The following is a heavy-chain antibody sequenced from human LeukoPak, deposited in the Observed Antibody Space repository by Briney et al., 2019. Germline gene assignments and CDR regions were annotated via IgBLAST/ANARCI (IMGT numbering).Heavy chain of an antibody. CDR2: INAGNGNT. CDR3: ARVKGFWRYGGYSYGYTDY. J-gene: IGHJ4*02. V-gene: IGHV1-3*01. CDR1: GYTFTSYA. Sequence: ASVKVSCKASGYTFTSYAMHWVRQAPGQRLEWTGWINAGNGNTKYSQKFQGRVTITRDTSASTAYMELSSLRSEDTAVYYCARVKGFWRYGGYSYGYTDYWGQGTLVTVSS. D-gene: IGHD5-18*01.